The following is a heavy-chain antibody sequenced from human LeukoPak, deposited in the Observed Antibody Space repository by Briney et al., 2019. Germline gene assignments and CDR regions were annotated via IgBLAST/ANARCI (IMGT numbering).Heavy chain of an antibody. V-gene: IGHV1-2*02. J-gene: IGHJ4*02. Sequence: ASVKVSCKASGYTFTSYDINWVRQATGQGLEWMGWINPNSGGTNYAQKFQGRVTMTRDTSISTAYMELSRLRSDDTAVYYCASLWLFDYWGQGTLVTVSS. CDR2: INPNSGGT. D-gene: IGHD5-24*01. CDR3: ASLWLFDY. CDR1: GYTFTSYD.